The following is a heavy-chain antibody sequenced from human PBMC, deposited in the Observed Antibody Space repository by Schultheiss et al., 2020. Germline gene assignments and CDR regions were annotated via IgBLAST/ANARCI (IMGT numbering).Heavy chain of an antibody. V-gene: IGHV3-23*01. CDR1: GFTFSSYA. CDR3: ARGGGRVRPLYYFDY. J-gene: IGHJ4*02. D-gene: IGHD1-1*01. Sequence: GGSLRLSCAASGFTFSSYAMSWVRQAPGKGLEWVSAISGSGGSTYYADSVKGRFTISRDNSKNTLYLQMNSLRAEDTAVYYCARGGGRVRPLYYFDYWGQGALVTVSS. CDR2: ISGSGGST.